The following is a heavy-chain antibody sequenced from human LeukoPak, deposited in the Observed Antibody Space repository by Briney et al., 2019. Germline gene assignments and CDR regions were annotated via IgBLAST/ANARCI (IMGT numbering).Heavy chain of an antibody. J-gene: IGHJ6*02. CDR3: ASSAAAPLYGMDV. CDR2: ISSSGSTI. D-gene: IGHD2-2*01. CDR1: GFTFSDYY. V-gene: IGHV3-11*01. Sequence: GSLRLSCAASGFTFSDYYMSWIRQAPGKGLEWVSYISSSGSTIYYADSVKGRFTISRDNAKNSLYLQRNSLRAEDTAVYYCASSAAAPLYGMDVWGQGTTVTVSS.